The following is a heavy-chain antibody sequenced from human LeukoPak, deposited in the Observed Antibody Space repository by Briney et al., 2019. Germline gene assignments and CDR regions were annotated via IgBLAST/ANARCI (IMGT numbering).Heavy chain of an antibody. CDR2: ISGSGGST. CDR3: AKGVRYYDILSVYYNVHPLFDY. D-gene: IGHD3-9*01. CDR1: GFTFSSYA. J-gene: IGHJ4*02. Sequence: GGSLRLSCAASGFTFSSYAMSWVRQAPGKGLEWVSAISGSGGSTYYADSVKGRFTISRDNSKSTLYLQMNSLRAEDTAVYYFAKGVRYYDILSVYYNVHPLFDYWGQGTLFTVSS. V-gene: IGHV3-23*01.